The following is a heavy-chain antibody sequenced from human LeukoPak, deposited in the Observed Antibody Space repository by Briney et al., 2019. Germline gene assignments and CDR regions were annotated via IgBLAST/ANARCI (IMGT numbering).Heavy chain of an antibody. J-gene: IGHJ4*02. CDR2: MNGEGTTI. V-gene: IGHV3-74*01. Sequence: GGSLRLSCATSGLTFRTTWMHWVPQAPGKGLMWVSRMNGEGTTIDYADSVKGRFTVSRDYAKNTLFLQMNNLRTEDTALYFCATARNFRFEYWGQGSLVIVSA. D-gene: IGHD1-7*01. CDR1: GLTFRTTW. CDR3: ATARNFRFEY.